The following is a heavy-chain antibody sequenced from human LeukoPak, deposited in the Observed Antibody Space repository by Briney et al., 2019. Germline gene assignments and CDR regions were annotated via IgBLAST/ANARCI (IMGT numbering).Heavy chain of an antibody. CDR2: INHSGST. V-gene: IGHV4-34*01. Sequence: SETLSLTCAVYGGSFSGYYWSWIRQPPGKGLEWIGEINHSGSTNYNPSLKSRVTISVDTSKNQFSLKLSSVTAADTAVYYCARLGRKTDWGQGTLVTVSS. D-gene: IGHD1-14*01. J-gene: IGHJ4*02. CDR1: GGSFSGYY. CDR3: ARLGRKTD.